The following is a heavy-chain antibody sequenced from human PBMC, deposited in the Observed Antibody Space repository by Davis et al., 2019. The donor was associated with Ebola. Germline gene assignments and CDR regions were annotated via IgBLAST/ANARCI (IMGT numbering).Heavy chain of an antibody. CDR3: ALLEWFGEFTRLRDVSFYYYGMDV. V-gene: IGHV1-8*01. Sequence: ASVKVSCKASGYTFTSYDINWVRQATGQGLEWMGWMNPNSGNTGYAQKFQGRVTMTRNTSISTAYMELSSLRSEDTAVYYCALLEWFGEFTRLRDVSFYYYGMDVWGQGTTVTVSS. CDR1: GYTFTSYD. D-gene: IGHD3-10*01. CDR2: MNPNSGNT. J-gene: IGHJ6*02.